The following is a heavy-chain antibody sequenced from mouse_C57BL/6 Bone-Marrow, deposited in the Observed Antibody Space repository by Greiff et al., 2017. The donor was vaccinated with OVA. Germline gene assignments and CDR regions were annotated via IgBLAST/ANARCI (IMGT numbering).Heavy chain of an antibody. CDR2: ISDGGSYT. J-gene: IGHJ2*01. CDR3: ARDRKVVAHFDY. Sequence: EVQRVESGGGLVKPGGSLKLSCAASGFTFSSYAMSWVRQTPEKRLEWVATISDGGSYTYYPDNVKGRFTISRDNAKNNLYLQMSHLKSEDTAMYYCARDRKVVAHFDYWGQGTTLTVSS. V-gene: IGHV5-4*01. D-gene: IGHD1-1*01. CDR1: GFTFSSYA.